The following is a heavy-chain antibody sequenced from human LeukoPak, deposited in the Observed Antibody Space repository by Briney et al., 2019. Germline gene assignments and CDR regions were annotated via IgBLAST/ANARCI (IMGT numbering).Heavy chain of an antibody. CDR3: ASGRGYVWGSYP. CDR2: VSHSGTS. Sequence: PSQTLSLTCAVYGGSFSNYYGSWIRHPPCKGLEWIGEVSHSGTSKSNPSLKSRVTISKARSSNLISLKLTSVTAADTAIYYCASGRGYVWGSYPWGQGTLVTVSS. V-gene: IGHV4-34*01. J-gene: IGHJ5*02. CDR1: GGSFSNYY. D-gene: IGHD3-16*01.